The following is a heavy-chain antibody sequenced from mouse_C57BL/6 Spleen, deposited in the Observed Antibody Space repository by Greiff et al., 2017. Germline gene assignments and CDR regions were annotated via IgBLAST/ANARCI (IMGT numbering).Heavy chain of an antibody. V-gene: IGHV1-9*01. CDR3: ARRRYYGSSPSWFAY. J-gene: IGHJ3*01. D-gene: IGHD1-1*01. CDR2: ILPGSGST. CDR1: GYTFPGYW. Sequence: QVQLQQSGAELMKPGASVKLSCKATGYTFPGYWIEWVKQRPGHGLEWIGEILPGSGSTNDNEKFKGTATFTADTSSNTAYMQLSSLTTEDSAIYYCARRRYYGSSPSWFAYWGEGTRVTVSA.